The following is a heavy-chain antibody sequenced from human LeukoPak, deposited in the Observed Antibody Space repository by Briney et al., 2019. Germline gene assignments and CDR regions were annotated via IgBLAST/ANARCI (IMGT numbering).Heavy chain of an antibody. CDR2: INPSGGST. V-gene: IGHV1-46*01. J-gene: IGHJ4*02. CDR3: ARDRQGHGWLQLPGYYFDY. D-gene: IGHD5-24*01. Sequence: GASVKVSCKASGYTFTSYYMHWVRQAPGQGLEWMGIINPSGGSTSYARKFQGRVTMTRDMSTSTVYMELSSLRSEDTAVYYCARDRQGHGWLQLPGYYFDYWGQGTLVTVSS. CDR1: GYTFTSYY.